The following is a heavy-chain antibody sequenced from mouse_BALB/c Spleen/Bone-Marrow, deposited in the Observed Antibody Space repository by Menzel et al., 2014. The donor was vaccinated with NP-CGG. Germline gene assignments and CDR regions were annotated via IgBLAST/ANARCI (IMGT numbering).Heavy chain of an antibody. CDR1: GYTFTSYW. Sequence: QVQLQQSGAELAKPGASVKMSCKASGYTFTSYWMHWVKRRPGQGLEWIGYINPTSGYTEYNQKFKDKATLTADKSSSTAYMQLGSLTSEDSAVYYCATGYYAMDSWGQGSSVTVSS. CDR2: INPTSGYT. V-gene: IGHV1-7*01. CDR3: ATGYYAMDS. J-gene: IGHJ4*01.